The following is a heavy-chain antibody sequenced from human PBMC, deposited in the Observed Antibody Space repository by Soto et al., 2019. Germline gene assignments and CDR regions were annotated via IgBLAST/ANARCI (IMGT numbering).Heavy chain of an antibody. Sequence: HPGGSVRLSCAASGFTFSSYAMGWVRQGPGKGLEWVAVVSIGGSTHYADSVRGRFTISRDNSKNTLSLQMNSLTAEDTAVYFCAKRRGAGGHFDYWGQGALVTVSS. CDR2: VSIGGST. CDR1: GFTFSSYA. J-gene: IGHJ4*02. D-gene: IGHD2-15*01. V-gene: IGHV3-23*01. CDR3: AKRRGAGGHFDY.